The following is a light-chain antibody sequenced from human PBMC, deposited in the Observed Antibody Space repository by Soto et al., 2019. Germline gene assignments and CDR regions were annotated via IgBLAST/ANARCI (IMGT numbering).Light chain of an antibody. J-gene: IGKJ1*01. CDR2: AAS. Sequence: DLQMTQSPSSLSASVGDRVTITCRASQGIRNDLAWYQQKPGEAPKRLIYAASSLQSGVPSRFSGSGSGTEFTLTISSLQPEDFGTYYCLQHNSYPRAFGHGTKVEIK. CDR1: QGIRND. V-gene: IGKV1-17*01. CDR3: LQHNSYPRA.